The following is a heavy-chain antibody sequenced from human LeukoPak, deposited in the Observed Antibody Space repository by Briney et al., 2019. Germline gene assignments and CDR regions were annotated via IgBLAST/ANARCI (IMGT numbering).Heavy chain of an antibody. J-gene: IGHJ6*03. Sequence: SESMSLTCNVSGGSISSYYWSWVRQPPGEGLEWIGYIYYSGSTNYNHSIKSRVTISVDTSKNQFSLKLSSVTAADTAVYYCARGELLYYYYCYMDVWGKGTTVTVSS. V-gene: IGHV4-59*01. D-gene: IGHD1-26*01. CDR2: IYYSGST. CDR3: ARGELLYYYYCYMDV. CDR1: GGSISSYY.